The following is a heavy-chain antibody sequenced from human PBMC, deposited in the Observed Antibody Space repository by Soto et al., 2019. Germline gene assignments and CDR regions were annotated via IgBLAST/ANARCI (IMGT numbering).Heavy chain of an antibody. CDR2: INPSGGST. CDR1: GYTFTSYY. V-gene: IGHV1-46*03. J-gene: IGHJ4*02. CDR3: ARDDARAAVPAAIVGFDY. Sequence: GASVKVSCKASGYTFTSYYIHWVRQAPGQGLEWMGIINPSGGSTSYAQKFQGRVTMTRDTSTSTVYMELSSLRSEDTAVYYCARDDARAAVPAAIVGFDYWGQGTLVTVSS. D-gene: IGHD2-2*01.